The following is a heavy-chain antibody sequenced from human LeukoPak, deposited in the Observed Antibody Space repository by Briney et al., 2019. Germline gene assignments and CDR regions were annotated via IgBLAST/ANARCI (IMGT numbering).Heavy chain of an antibody. D-gene: IGHD3-22*01. CDR3: ARDLGQYYDTSDNWFDP. CDR1: GFTFSNYW. J-gene: IGHJ5*02. CDR2: INSDGINT. V-gene: IGHV3-74*01. Sequence: GGSLRLSCAASGFTFSNYWMHWVRQAPGKGLVWVSRINSDGINTIYADSVKGRFTISRDNAKNTLNLQMNSLRAEDTAVYYCARDLGQYYDTSDNWFDPWGQGTLVTVSS.